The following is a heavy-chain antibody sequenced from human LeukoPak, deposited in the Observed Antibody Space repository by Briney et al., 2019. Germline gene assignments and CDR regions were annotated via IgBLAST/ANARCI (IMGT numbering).Heavy chain of an antibody. CDR2: INPSGGST. CDR1: GYTFTSYD. D-gene: IGHD3-22*01. V-gene: IGHV1-46*01. Sequence: ASVKVSCKASGYTFTSYDLHWVRQAPGQGLEWMGIINPSGGSTSYAQKFQGRVTMTRDMSTSTVYMELSSLRSEDTAVYYCVRQYYHYSSDYYWAPDYWGQGTLVTVSS. J-gene: IGHJ4*02. CDR3: VRQYYHYSSDYYWAPDY.